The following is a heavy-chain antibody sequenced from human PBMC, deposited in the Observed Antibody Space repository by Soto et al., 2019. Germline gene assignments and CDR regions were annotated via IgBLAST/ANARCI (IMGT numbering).Heavy chain of an antibody. J-gene: IGHJ4*02. CDR2: IFYSGST. CDR1: GGSISSYY. D-gene: IGHD6-13*01. CDR3: ANRYSSSLYF. V-gene: IGHV4-59*08. Sequence: QVQLQESGPGLVKPSETLSLTCTVSGGSISSYYWSWIRQPPGKGLEWIGYIFYSGSTNYNPSLKSCFPISVDPSKHQFSLNLSSVTCAYTSRYYLANRYSSSLYFWGQGTLVTVSS.